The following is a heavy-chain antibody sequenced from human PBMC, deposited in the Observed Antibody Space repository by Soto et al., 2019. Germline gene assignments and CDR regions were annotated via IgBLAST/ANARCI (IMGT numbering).Heavy chain of an antibody. CDR1: GFTFTSYG. CDR3: ARDVGLDSDDFFAY. V-gene: IGHV3-23*01. D-gene: IGHD3-9*01. J-gene: IGHJ4*02. CDR2: IRGDGGQT. Sequence: GGSLRLSCTASGFTFTSYGMGWVRQAPGKGLQWVSTIRGDGGQTHYTDSVKGRFSISRDNSKNTVYLQMDSLIAEDTAMYFCARDVGLDSDDFFAYWGQGTQVTVSS.